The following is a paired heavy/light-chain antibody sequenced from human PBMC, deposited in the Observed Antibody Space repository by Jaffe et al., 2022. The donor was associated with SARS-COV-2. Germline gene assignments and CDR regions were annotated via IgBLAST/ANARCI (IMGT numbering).Light chain of an antibody. CDR3: QQYGGSPYT. CDR2: GAS. Sequence: EIVLTQSPGTLSLSPGERATLSCRASQSISSTYFAWYQQKPGQAPRLLIYGASSRATGIPDRFSGSGSGTDFTLTIARLEPEDFAVYFCQQYGGSPYTFGQGTKLEIK. V-gene: IGKV3-20*01. CDR1: QSISSTY. J-gene: IGKJ2*01.
Heavy chain of an antibody. V-gene: IGHV3-53*01. CDR3: AREKTSDGFDI. CDR2: IYSGGGGST. CDR1: GFSVRNNY. J-gene: IGHJ3*02. Sequence: EVQLVESGGGLIQPGGSLRLSCTASGFSVRNNYINWVRQAPGKGLEWISVIYSGGGGSTYYADSVKGRFAISRDDSTNTLFLQMNSLRAEDTAMYYCAREKTSDGFDIWGQGTMVTVSS.